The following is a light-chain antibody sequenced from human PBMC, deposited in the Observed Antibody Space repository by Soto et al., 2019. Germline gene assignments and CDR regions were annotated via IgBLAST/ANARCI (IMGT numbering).Light chain of an antibody. V-gene: IGKV1-39*01. CDR2: TAS. J-gene: IGKJ4*01. CDR3: QQSYSMTT. Sequence: DIQMTQSPSSLSASVGDRVTITCRASQSMSRYLNWYQQKPGKAPKLLIYTASSLQSGVPSRFSGSGSGTDFTLTISSLQPEDFATYYCQQSYSMTTFGGGTKVEIK. CDR1: QSMSRY.